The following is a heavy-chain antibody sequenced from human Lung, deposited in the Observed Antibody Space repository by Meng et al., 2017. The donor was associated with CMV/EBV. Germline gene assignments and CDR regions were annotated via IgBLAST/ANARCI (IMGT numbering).Heavy chain of an antibody. V-gene: IGHV3-13*01. CDR3: ARARSPTHFAY. CDR2: IGTVGDT. CDR1: GFTFSTYD. Sequence: GESLKISCTASGFTFSTYDFHWVRQPTGKGLEWVSCIGTVGDTYSIGSVKGRFIISREDAKNSVYLQMNGLRDGDTGLYYCARARSPTHFAYWGQGALVTVSS. J-gene: IGHJ4*02.